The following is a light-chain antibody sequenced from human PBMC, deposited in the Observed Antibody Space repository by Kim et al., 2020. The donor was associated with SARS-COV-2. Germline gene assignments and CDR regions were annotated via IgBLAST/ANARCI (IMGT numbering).Light chain of an antibody. J-gene: IGKJ4*01. V-gene: IGKV1D-16*01. CDR3: LQYDSYPRT. CDR1: QGISSW. Sequence: DIQMTQSPSAVSASVGDRVTITCRASQGISSWLAWYQQKPEKAPKCLIYAASSLQRGVPSRFSGSGSGTEFTLTISSLQPEDFATYYCLQYDSYPRTFGGGTKVDIK. CDR2: AAS.